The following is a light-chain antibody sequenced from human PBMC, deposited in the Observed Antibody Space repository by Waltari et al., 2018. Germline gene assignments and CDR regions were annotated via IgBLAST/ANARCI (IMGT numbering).Light chain of an antibody. J-gene: IGKJ4*01. CDR2: EAS. CDR1: QSVSNF. CDR3: QQRSNWPPLT. V-gene: IGKV3-11*01. Sequence: EVVLTQPPATLSLSPGERATLSCRASQSVSNFLAWYQQKPGQAPRLLIYEASQRATGIPARFSGSGSGTDFTLTISSLEPEDFAVYYCQQRSNWPPLTFGGGTKVEIK.